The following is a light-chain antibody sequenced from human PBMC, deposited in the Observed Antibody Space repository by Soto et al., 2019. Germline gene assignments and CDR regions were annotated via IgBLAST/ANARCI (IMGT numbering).Light chain of an antibody. CDR1: QSISSY. V-gene: IGKV1-39*01. J-gene: IGKJ5*01. Sequence: DIQMTQSPSSLSASVGDRVTIRFRASQSISSYLNWYQQKPGKAPKLLIYAASSLQSGVPSRFSGSGSGTDFTLTITSLQPEDFATYYCQQSYGTPITFGQGTRLEIK. CDR2: AAS. CDR3: QQSYGTPIT.